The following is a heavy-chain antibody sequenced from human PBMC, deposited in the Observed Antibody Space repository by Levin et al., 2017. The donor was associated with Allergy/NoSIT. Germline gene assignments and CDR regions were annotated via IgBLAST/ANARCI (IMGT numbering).Heavy chain of an antibody. CDR3: ARVNYYEGRLGAFDI. J-gene: IGHJ3*02. CDR2: INPSTGGT. Sequence: ASVKVSCKASGYTFTGYYMHWVRQAPGQGLEWMGWINPSTGGTHYGQNFQGRVTVTRDTSISTAYMELSGLRSDDTAVYYCARVNYYEGRLGAFDIWGQGALVTVSS. CDR1: GYTFTGYY. D-gene: IGHD3-22*01. V-gene: IGHV1-2*02.